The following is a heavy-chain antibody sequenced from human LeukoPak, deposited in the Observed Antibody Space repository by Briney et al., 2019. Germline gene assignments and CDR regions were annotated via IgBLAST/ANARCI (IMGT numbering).Heavy chain of an antibody. CDR2: INHSGST. D-gene: IGHD6-13*01. Sequence: PSETLSLTCAVYGGSFSGYYWSWIRQPPGKGLEWIGEINHSGSTNYNPSLKSRVTISVDTSKNQFSLKLSSVTAADTAVYYCARPLHSSSWYRLNYWGQGTLVTVSS. CDR1: GGSFSGYY. V-gene: IGHV4-34*01. CDR3: ARPLHSSSWYRLNY. J-gene: IGHJ4*02.